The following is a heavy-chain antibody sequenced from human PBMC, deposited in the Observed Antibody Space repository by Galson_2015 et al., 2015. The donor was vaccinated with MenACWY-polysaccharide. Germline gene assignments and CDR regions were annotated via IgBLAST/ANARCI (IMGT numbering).Heavy chain of an antibody. CDR3: ARGGKYYYDSSGYLNWFDP. CDR2: MNPNSGNT. J-gene: IGHJ5*02. D-gene: IGHD3-22*01. Sequence: SVKVSCKASGYSFSSYDINWVRQTTGQGLEWMGWMNPNSGNTGYAQKFQGRVTMTRNTSISIAYMELSSLRSEYTAVYYCARGGKYYYDSSGYLNWFDPWGQWTLLPVSS. V-gene: IGHV1-8*01. CDR1: GYSFSSYD.